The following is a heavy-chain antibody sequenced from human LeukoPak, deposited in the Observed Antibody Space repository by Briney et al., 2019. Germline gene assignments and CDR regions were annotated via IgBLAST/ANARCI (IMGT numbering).Heavy chain of an antibody. J-gene: IGHJ4*02. Sequence: SETLSLTCAVYGGSFSGYYWSWIRQPPGKGLEWIGEINHSGSTNYNPSLKRRVTISVDTSQNQFSVRLSSVTAADTAVYYCARGRYLTTGGGAAAGFLDYWGQGTLVTVSS. CDR2: INHSGST. CDR3: ARGRYLTTGGGAAAGFLDY. V-gene: IGHV4-34*01. D-gene: IGHD6-13*01. CDR1: GGSFSGYY.